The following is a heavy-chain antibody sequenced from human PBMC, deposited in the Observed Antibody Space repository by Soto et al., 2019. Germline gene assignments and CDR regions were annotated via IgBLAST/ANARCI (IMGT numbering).Heavy chain of an antibody. CDR3: ASGLVTTLHY. Sequence: QLQLQESGSGLVKPSQTLSLTCAVSGGSISSGGYSWSWIRQPPGKGLEWIGYISHSGSTYYSPSLKSRVTISVDRSKNHFSLTLSSVTAADTAVYYCASGLVTTLHYWGQGTLVTVSS. CDR2: ISHSGST. J-gene: IGHJ4*02. CDR1: GGSISSGGYS. V-gene: IGHV4-30-2*01. D-gene: IGHD4-17*01.